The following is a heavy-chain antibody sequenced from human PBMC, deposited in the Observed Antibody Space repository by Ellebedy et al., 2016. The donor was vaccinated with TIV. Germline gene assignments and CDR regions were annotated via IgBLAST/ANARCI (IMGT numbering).Heavy chain of an antibody. V-gene: IGHV1-18*01. J-gene: IGHJ6*02. Sequence: AASVKVSCKTSGGSFSRSAINWVRKAPGQGLEWMGWISAYNGNTNYAQKVQGRVTMTTDTSTSTAYMELRGLRSDDTAVYYCARDSRDGHNFAVFGYNGMDVWGQGTTVTVSS. CDR2: ISAYNGNT. CDR1: GGSFSRSA. CDR3: ARDSRDGHNFAVFGYNGMDV. D-gene: IGHD5-24*01.